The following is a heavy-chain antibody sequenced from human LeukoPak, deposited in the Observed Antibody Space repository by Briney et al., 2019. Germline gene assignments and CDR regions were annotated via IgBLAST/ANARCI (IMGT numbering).Heavy chain of an antibody. CDR3: AKDLNYYVSGSYLDY. Sequence: GGSLRLSCAASGFTFSSYGMHWVRQAPGKGLEWVAVISYDGSNKYYADSVMGRFTISRDNSENTLYLQMNGLRADDTAVYYCAKDLNYYVSGSYLDYWGQGTLVTVSS. CDR2: ISYDGSNK. D-gene: IGHD3-10*01. CDR1: GFTFSSYG. J-gene: IGHJ4*02. V-gene: IGHV3-30*18.